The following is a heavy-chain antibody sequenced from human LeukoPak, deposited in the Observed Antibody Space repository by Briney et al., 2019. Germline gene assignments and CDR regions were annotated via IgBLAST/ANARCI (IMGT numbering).Heavy chain of an antibody. CDR3: ARRGGNWLDP. CDR2: ISPANSET. CDR1: GYRFTSYW. Sequence: PGESLKISCKCSGYRFTSYWIAGVRQTPGKGLELMGIISPANSETLYSPSFHGQTITSADTSTASLQWSSLMASDTAIYYYARRGGNWLDPWGQGTLVTVSS. J-gene: IGHJ5*02. D-gene: IGHD3-16*01. V-gene: IGHV5-51*01.